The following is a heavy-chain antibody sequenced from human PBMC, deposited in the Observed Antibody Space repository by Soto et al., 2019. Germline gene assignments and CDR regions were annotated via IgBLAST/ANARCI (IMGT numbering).Heavy chain of an antibody. J-gene: IGHJ4*02. V-gene: IGHV3-74*01. Sequence: EVQLVESGGGLVHPGGSLRLSCAASDFSFSNSWMHWVRQVPGKGLVWVSRINIDGSSTDYADSVKGRFSISRDNAKNTLYLHMNSLRVEDTGIYYCARGNIAVAVGGLFDYWGQGTLVTVSS. CDR3: ARGNIAVAVGGLFDY. D-gene: IGHD6-19*01. CDR1: DFSFSNSW. CDR2: INIDGSST.